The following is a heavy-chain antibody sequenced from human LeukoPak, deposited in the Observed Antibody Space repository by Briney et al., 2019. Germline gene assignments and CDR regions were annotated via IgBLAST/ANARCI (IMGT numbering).Heavy chain of an antibody. CDR1: GDSFSYFY. CDR2: IYNSGST. V-gene: IGHV4-59*01. Sequence: PSETLSLTCTVSGDSFSYFYWSWIRQPPGKGLEWIGYIYNSGSTNYNPSLKSRVTISLDTSKNQFSLKLSSVTAADTAVYFCARGRVSSSTWYSTYYYFFYMDFWGKGTTVTVSS. CDR3: ARGRVSSSTWYSTYYYFFYMDF. J-gene: IGHJ6*03. D-gene: IGHD4-11*01.